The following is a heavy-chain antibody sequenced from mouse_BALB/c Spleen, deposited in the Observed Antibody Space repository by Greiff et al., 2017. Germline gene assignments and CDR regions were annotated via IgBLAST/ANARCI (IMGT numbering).Heavy chain of an antibody. D-gene: IGHD2-3*01. CDR3: ARNDGYSFFAY. V-gene: IGHV2-2*02. J-gene: IGHJ3*01. CDR2: IWSGGST. Sequence: QVHVKQSGPGLVQPSQSLSITCTVSGFSLTSYGVHWVRQSPGKGLEWLGVIWSGGSTDYNAAFISRLSISKDNSKSQVFFKMNSLQANDTAIYYCARNDGYSFFAYWGQGTLVTVSA. CDR1: GFSLTSYG.